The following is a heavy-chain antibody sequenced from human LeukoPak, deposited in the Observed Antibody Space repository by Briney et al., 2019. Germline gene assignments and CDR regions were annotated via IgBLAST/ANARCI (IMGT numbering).Heavy chain of an antibody. V-gene: IGHV4-4*07. D-gene: IGHD1-20*01. J-gene: IGHJ6*03. CDR3: ARLSYNWNYYYYYMDV. Sequence: PSETLSLTCTVSGGSISSYYWSWIRQPAGKGLEWIGRIYTGGSTNYNPSLKSRVTMSVDTSKNQFSLKLSSVTAADTAVYYCARLSYNWNYYYYYMDVWGKGTTVTVSS. CDR2: IYTGGST. CDR1: GGSISSYY.